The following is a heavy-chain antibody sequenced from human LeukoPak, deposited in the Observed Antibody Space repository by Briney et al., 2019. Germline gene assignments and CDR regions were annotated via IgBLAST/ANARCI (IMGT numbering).Heavy chain of an antibody. Sequence: PGGSLRLSCAASGFTFSDYYMSWIRQAPGKGLEWVSYISSSGSTIYYADSVKGRFTISRDNSKNTLYLQMNSLRAEDTAVYYCARDSLRYGDYLDYWGQGTLVTVSS. CDR1: GFTFSDYY. J-gene: IGHJ4*02. CDR2: ISSSGSTI. V-gene: IGHV3-11*04. CDR3: ARDSLRYGDYLDY. D-gene: IGHD4-17*01.